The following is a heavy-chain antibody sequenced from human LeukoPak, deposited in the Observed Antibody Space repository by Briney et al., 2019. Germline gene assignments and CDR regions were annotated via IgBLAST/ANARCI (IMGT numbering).Heavy chain of an antibody. CDR1: GFTFSDYY. CDR3: AREDSSPFDY. Sequence: AVSLRFSCAASGFTFSDYYMSWIRQAPGKGLEWVSYISSSGSTIYYADSVKGRFTISSDNAKNSLYLQMNSLRAEDTAVYYCAREDSSPFDYWGQGTLVTVSS. J-gene: IGHJ4*02. V-gene: IGHV3-11*01. D-gene: IGHD6-13*01. CDR2: ISSSGSTI.